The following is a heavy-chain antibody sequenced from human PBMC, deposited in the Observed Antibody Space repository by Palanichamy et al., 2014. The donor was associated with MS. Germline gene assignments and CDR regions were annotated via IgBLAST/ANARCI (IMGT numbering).Heavy chain of an antibody. J-gene: IGHJ4*02. V-gene: IGHV3-21*01. Sequence: EVQVVESGGGLVKPGGSLRLSCAASGFTFSSYSMNWVRQAPGKGLEWVSSISSSSSYIYYADSVKGRFTISRDNAKNSLYLRMNYLRVEDTAVYYCATEPSITAAGGYWGQGTLVTVSS. CDR3: ATEPSITAAGGY. CDR2: ISSSSSYI. D-gene: IGHD6-13*01. CDR1: GFTFSSYS.